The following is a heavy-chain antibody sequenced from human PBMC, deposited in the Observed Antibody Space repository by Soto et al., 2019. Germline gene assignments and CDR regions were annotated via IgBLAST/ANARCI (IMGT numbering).Heavy chain of an antibody. V-gene: IGHV4-30-4*01. CDR2: IYYSGST. Sequence: PSETLSLTCTVSGGSISTGDYYWSWIRQPPVKGLQWIGYIYYSGSTHYNPSPKSRVTISVDTSKNQFSLKLSAVTASDTAVYYCATSQKGYNWNYFDHWGQGALVTASS. J-gene: IGHJ4*02. D-gene: IGHD1-1*01. CDR3: ATSQKGYNWNYFDH. CDR1: GGSISTGDYY.